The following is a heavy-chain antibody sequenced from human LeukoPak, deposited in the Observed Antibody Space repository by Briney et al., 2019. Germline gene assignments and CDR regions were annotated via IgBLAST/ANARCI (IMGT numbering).Heavy chain of an antibody. D-gene: IGHD6-19*01. J-gene: IGHJ4*02. CDR3: ARGSSDWYGIDY. CDR2: INSDGSFT. Sequence: GGSLRLSCAASGLTFSNYWMHWVRQVSGKGLVWVSGINSDGSFTSYADSVKGRFTISRDNAKNTLYPQMNSLRAEDTALYYCARGSSDWYGIDYWGQGILVPVSS. CDR1: GLTFSNYW. V-gene: IGHV3-74*01.